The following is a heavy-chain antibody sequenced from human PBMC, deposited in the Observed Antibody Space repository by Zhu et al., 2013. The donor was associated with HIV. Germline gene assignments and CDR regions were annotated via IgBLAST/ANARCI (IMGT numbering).Heavy chain of an antibody. V-gene: IGHV1-18*01. CDR2: IRADNSNT. J-gene: IGHJ6*02. CDR3: AGNFWNGYYFYYGMGV. Sequence: QVQLVQSGAEMKQPGASVTVSCQASGYTLPGYGINWVRQAPGQGLEWMGWIRADNSNTEYAQKFQGRVSVTTDTSRTTAYLELRSLRSDDTAVYYCAGNFWNGYYFYYGMGVWGQGTTVTVS. D-gene: IGHD3-3*01. CDR1: GYTLPGYG.